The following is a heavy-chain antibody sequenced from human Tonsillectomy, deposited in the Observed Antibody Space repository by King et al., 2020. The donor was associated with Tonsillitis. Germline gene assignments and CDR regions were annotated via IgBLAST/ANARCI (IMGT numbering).Heavy chain of an antibody. Sequence: VQLVESGGGLVQPGGSLRLSCAASGFTFSSYAMSWVRQAPGKGLEWVSAISGSGGGTYYADSVKGRFTISRDNSKNTLYLQMNSMRAEDTAVYYCAKDVAKVVVVITLDYWGQGTVVTVSS. D-gene: IGHD3-22*01. CDR2: ISGSGGGT. CDR1: GFTFSSYA. V-gene: IGHV3-23*04. J-gene: IGHJ4*02. CDR3: AKDVAKVVVVITLDY.